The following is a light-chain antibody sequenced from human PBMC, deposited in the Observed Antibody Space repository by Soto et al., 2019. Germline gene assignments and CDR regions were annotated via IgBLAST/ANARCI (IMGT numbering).Light chain of an antibody. V-gene: IGKV3-20*01. CDR2: GAS. CDR1: QSVSSTS. Sequence: EIVLTQSPGTLSLSPGARATLSCRASQSVSSTSLAWYQQKPGQAPRLLIYGASTRATVLPDRFSGSGSGTDFTLTISRREPEDFAVYYCQHYGSSRWTFGQGTKVEIK. J-gene: IGKJ1*01. CDR3: QHYGSSRWT.